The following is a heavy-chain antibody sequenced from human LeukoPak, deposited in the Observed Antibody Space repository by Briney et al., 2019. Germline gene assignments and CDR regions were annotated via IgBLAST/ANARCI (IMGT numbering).Heavy chain of an antibody. D-gene: IGHD4/OR15-4a*01. J-gene: IGHJ4*02. CDR1: GGSISSYY. V-gene: IGHV4-59*08. CDR2: IYYSGST. Sequence: PSETLSLTCTVSGGSISSYYWSWIRQPPGKGLEWIGYIYYSGSTNYNPSLKSRVTISVDTSKNQFSLKLSSVTAADTAVYYCARQDRGAGLGSFDYWGQGTLVTVSS. CDR3: ARQDRGAGLGSFDY.